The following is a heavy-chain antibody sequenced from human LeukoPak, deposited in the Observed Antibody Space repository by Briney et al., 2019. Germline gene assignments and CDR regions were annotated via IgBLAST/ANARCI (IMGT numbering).Heavy chain of an antibody. V-gene: IGHV3-33*01. CDR3: ARDAQRGFDYSNSLQY. CDR1: GFTFSHYA. D-gene: IGHD4-11*01. Sequence: GGSLRLSCEASGFTFSHYAMHWVRQAPGKGLEWMAVIWSDATNRYYADSVKGRFTIYRDDSQKRVFLQMNSLRAEDTAVYYCARDAQRGFDYSNSLQYWGQGALVTVAS. J-gene: IGHJ4*02. CDR2: IWSDATNR.